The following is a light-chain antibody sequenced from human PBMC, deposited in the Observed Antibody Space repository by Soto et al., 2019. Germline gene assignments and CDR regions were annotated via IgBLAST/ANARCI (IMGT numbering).Light chain of an antibody. CDR1: QSVSSSY. CDR3: QQYGSSLYT. Sequence: EIVLTQSPGTLSLSPGERATLSCRASQSVSSSYLAWYQQKPGQAPRLLIYGASSRATGIPDRFSGSGSGTDFTLTISRLEPEDFAVYYCQQYGSSLYTFGQVTKLVIK. CDR2: GAS. V-gene: IGKV3-20*01. J-gene: IGKJ2*01.